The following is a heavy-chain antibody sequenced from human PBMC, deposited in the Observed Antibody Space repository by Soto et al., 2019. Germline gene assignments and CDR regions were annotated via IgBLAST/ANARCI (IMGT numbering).Heavy chain of an antibody. CDR2: IRSKGNSYAT. CDR1: GFTFSGSA. CDR3: TRLPSDAFDI. J-gene: IGHJ3*02. V-gene: IGHV3-73*01. Sequence: GGSLRLSCAASGFTFSGSAMHWVRQASGKGLEWVGRIRSKGNSYATAYAASVKGRFTISRDDSKNTAYLQMNSLKTEDTAVYYCTRLPSDAFDIWGQGTMVTVSS.